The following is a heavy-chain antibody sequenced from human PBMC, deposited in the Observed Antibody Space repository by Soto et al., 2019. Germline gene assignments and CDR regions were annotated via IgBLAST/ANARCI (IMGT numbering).Heavy chain of an antibody. Sequence: EVQLLEAGGDLIQPGGSLRLSCAASGFTFSSYTMTWVRQAPGKGLEWASAINGGGGSTYYADSVKGRFTISRDNSKDTLYLQMNSLRADDTVVYYCAKDKGCSGGSCYYDYWGQGTLVTVSS. CDR3: AKDKGCSGGSCYYDY. D-gene: IGHD2-15*01. CDR2: INGGGGST. V-gene: IGHV3-23*01. CDR1: GFTFSSYT. J-gene: IGHJ4*02.